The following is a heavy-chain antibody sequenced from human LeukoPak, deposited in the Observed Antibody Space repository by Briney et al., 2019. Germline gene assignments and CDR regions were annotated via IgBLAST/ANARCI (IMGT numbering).Heavy chain of an antibody. Sequence: ASVKVSCKASGYTFTSYSLTWVRQAPGQGLEWMGWISPNNGNTNYAQKFQGRVTMTTDTPTSTAYMEMRSLRSDDTAVYYCARDRDSSGWHVADYWGQGTLVTVSS. CDR3: ARDRDSSGWHVADY. V-gene: IGHV1-18*01. CDR2: ISPNNGNT. CDR1: GYTFTSYS. J-gene: IGHJ4*02. D-gene: IGHD6-19*01.